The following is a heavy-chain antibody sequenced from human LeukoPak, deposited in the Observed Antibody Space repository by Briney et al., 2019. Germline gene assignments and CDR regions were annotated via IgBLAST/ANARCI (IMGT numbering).Heavy chain of an antibody. V-gene: IGHV1-69*13. J-gene: IGHJ1*01. CDR1: GGTFSSYA. D-gene: IGHD5-18*01. CDR2: IIPIFGTA. CDR3: ARDLITDTAMVIPYFQH. Sequence: ASVKVSRKASGGTFSSYAISWVRQAPGQGLEWMGGIIPIFGTANYAQKFQGRVTITADESTSTAYMELSSLRSEDTAVYYCARDLITDTAMVIPYFQHWGQGTLVTVSS.